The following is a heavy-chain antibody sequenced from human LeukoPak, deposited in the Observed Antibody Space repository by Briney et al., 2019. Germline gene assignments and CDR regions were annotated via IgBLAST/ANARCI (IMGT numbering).Heavy chain of an antibody. CDR3: AFSTVTHNTFDY. Sequence: SETLSLTCTVSGYSISSGYYWGWIRPPPGKGLEWIGSIYHSGSTYYNPSLKSRVTISVDTSKNQFSLKLSSVTAADTAVYYCAFSTVTHNTFDYWGQGTLVTVSS. D-gene: IGHD4-11*01. V-gene: IGHV4-38-2*02. CDR2: IYHSGST. CDR1: GYSISSGYY. J-gene: IGHJ4*02.